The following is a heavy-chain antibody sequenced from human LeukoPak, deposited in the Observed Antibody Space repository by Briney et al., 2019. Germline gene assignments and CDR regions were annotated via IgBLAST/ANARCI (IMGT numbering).Heavy chain of an antibody. CDR2: IKQDGSEK. CDR1: GFTFGSYW. Sequence: GGSLRLSCAASGFTFGSYWMSWVRQAPGKGLEWVANIKQDGSEKYYVDSVKGRFTISRDNAKNSLYLQMNSLRAEDTAVYYCARESGYSGYEFDYWGQGTLVTVSS. CDR3: ARESGYSGYEFDY. J-gene: IGHJ4*02. D-gene: IGHD5-12*01. V-gene: IGHV3-7*01.